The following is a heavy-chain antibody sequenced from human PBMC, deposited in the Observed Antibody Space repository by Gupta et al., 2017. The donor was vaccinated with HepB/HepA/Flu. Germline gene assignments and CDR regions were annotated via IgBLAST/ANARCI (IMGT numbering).Heavy chain of an antibody. V-gene: IGHV3-30-3*01. CDR3: ARDGRDCSGGSCYPDV. D-gene: IGHD2-15*01. J-gene: IGHJ6*02. Sequence: QVQLVESGGGVVQPGRSLRLSCTASGFPFSSYGMRWVRQAPGKGLEWVAVISYDGSNKYYADSVKGRFTISRDNSKNTLYLQMNSLRAEDTAVYYCARDGRDCSGGSCYPDVWGQGTTVTVSS. CDR1: GFPFSSYG. CDR2: ISYDGSNK.